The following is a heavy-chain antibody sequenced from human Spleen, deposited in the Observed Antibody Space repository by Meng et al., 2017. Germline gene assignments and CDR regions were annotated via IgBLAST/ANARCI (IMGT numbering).Heavy chain of an antibody. Sequence: QVQLVESGGGVVQPGRSLRLSCAASGFTFSSYAMHWVRQAPGKGLEWVAVISYDGSNKYYADSVKGRFTISRDNSKNTLYLQMNSLRAEDTAVYYCAKETSDSSAFYRYDIWGQGSLVTVSS. CDR2: ISYDGSNK. J-gene: IGHJ4*02. V-gene: IGHV3-30-3*01. CDR1: GFTFSSYA. D-gene: IGHD3-22*01. CDR3: AKETSDSSAFYRYDI.